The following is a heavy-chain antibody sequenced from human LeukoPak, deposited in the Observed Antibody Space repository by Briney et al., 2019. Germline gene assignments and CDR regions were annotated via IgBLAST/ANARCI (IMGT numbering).Heavy chain of an antibody. J-gene: IGHJ6*02. D-gene: IGHD4-17*01. CDR2: IYSSGST. CDR3: AREDPQTTVPEGMDV. V-gene: IGHV4-4*07. Sequence: PSETLSLTCTVSGGSINSYYWSWIRQPAGKGLEWIGRIYSSGSTNYNPSLKSRVSMSVDTSKNQFSLKLTSVTAADTAVYYCAREDPQTTVPEGMDVWGQGTTVTVSS. CDR1: GGSINSYY.